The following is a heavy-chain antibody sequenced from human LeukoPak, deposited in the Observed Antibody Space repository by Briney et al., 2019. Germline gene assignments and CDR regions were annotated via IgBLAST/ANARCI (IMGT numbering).Heavy chain of an antibody. J-gene: IGHJ6*02. D-gene: IGHD3-22*01. CDR2: ISSSGSTI. V-gene: IGHV3-48*03. CDR1: AFTFSSYE. CDR3: ARFWYGRSGYAYYGMDV. Sequence: GGSMRLSSAASAFTFSSYEMNWVRQAPGKGLEWVSYISSSGSTIYYADSVKGRFTISRDNAKNSLYLQMNSLRAEDTAVYYCARFWYGRSGYAYYGMDVWGQGTTVTVSS.